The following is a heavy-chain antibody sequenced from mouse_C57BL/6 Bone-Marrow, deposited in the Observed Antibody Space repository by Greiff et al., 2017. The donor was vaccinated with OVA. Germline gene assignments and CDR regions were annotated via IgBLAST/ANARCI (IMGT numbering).Heavy chain of an antibody. CDR3: ANTYSYDAMDY. V-gene: IGHV1-66*01. D-gene: IGHD5-2*01. CDR2: IYPGSGNT. J-gene: IGHJ4*01. CDR1: GYSFTSYY. Sequence: QVQLQHSGPELVKPGASVKISCKASGYSFTSYYIHWVKQRPGPGLAWIGWIYPGSGNTKYNEKFKGKATLTAETSSSTAYMHLSSLTSEYSAVYYCANTYSYDAMDYWGQGTSVTVSS.